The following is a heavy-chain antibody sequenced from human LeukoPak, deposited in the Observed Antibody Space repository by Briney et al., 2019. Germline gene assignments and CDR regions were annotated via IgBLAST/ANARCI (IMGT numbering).Heavy chain of an antibody. Sequence: PSETLSLTCTVSGGSISSYYWSWIRQPPGKGLEWIGYIYYSGSTNYNPSLKSRVTISVDTSKNQFSLKLSSVTAADTAVYYCAKGYDYEIYYYYYYMDVWGKGTTVTVSS. CDR3: AKGYDYEIYYYYYYMDV. CDR1: GGSISSYY. D-gene: IGHD4-17*01. CDR2: IYYSGST. J-gene: IGHJ6*03. V-gene: IGHV4-59*01.